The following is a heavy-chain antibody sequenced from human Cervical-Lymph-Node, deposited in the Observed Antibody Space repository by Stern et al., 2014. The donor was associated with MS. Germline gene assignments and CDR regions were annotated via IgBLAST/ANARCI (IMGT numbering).Heavy chain of an antibody. CDR2: ISDEADVK. CDR3: AKKSVGTTGTTTAFDY. D-gene: IGHD1-1*01. V-gene: IGHV3-30*06. Sequence: VQLVESGGGVVQPGTSLRLSCAVSGFTFSNYGMHWVRQAPGKGLEWVAVISDEADVKLYADSAEGRFTIYRDTPKNTMYLQLNSLKVEDTAVYFCAKKSVGTTGTTTAFDYWGQGTRVTVSS. CDR1: GFTFSNYG. J-gene: IGHJ4*02.